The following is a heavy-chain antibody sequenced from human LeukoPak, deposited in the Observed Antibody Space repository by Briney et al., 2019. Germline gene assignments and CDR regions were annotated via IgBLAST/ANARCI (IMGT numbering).Heavy chain of an antibody. CDR3: ARPTWTNYMDV. D-gene: IGHD3/OR15-3a*01. CDR2: ISRSGSTI. V-gene: IGHV3-48*03. CDR1: GFTLSSSE. Sequence: PGGSLRLSCAASGFTLSSSEMNWVRQAPGKGLEWVSYISRSGSTIFYADSVKGRFTISRDSAKNSVSLQMNSLRAEDTAVYFCARPTWTNYMDVWGKGTAVTISS. J-gene: IGHJ6*03.